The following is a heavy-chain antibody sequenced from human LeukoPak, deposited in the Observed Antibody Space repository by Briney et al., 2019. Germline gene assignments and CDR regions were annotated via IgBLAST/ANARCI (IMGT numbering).Heavy chain of an antibody. CDR2: INHSGST. D-gene: IGHD5-12*01. V-gene: IGHV4-34*01. CDR1: GGSSSGYY. Sequence: ETLSLTCAVYGGSSSGYYWSWIRQPPGKGLEWIGEINHSGSTNYNPSLKSRVTISVDTSKNQFSLKLSSVTAADTAVYYCARAQSSGYDLAFHYYYMDVWGKGTTVTISS. J-gene: IGHJ6*03. CDR3: ARAQSSGYDLAFHYYYMDV.